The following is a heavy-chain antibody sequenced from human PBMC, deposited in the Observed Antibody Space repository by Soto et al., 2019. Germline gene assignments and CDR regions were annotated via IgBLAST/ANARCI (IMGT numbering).Heavy chain of an antibody. V-gene: IGHV3-23*01. CDR1: GFTFSSYA. CDR3: AKEQGLYFDL. J-gene: IGHJ2*01. Sequence: EVQLLASGGGLVQPGGSLSLSCAASGFTFSSYAMSWVRHAPGTGLEWVSAISGSGGSTYYADSVKGRCTISRDNSKNTLYLQMNSLRAEDTAVYYGAKEQGLYFDLWGRGTLVTVSS. CDR2: ISGSGGST.